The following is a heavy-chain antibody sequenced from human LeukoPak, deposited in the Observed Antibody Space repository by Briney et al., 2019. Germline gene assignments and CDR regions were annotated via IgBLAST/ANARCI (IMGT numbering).Heavy chain of an antibody. D-gene: IGHD6-19*01. V-gene: IGHV4-4*07. J-gene: IGHJ4*02. CDR2: IHTSGST. CDR3: ATDRGLAVGGNFDY. Sequence: PSETLSLTCVVSGDSISSYYWSWIRQPAGKGLEWIGRIHTSGSTNYNPFLKSRVTMSVDTSKNQFSLRLSSVTAADTAVYYCATDRGLAVGGNFDYWGQGALVTVSS. CDR1: GDSISSYY.